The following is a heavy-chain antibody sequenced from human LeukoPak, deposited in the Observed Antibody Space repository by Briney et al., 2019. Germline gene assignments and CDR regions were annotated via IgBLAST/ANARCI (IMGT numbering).Heavy chain of an antibody. CDR2: ISYDGSNK. J-gene: IGHJ4*02. CDR1: GFTFSSYG. V-gene: IGHV3-30*18. D-gene: IGHD3-9*01. CDR3: AKDLYLTGYSFDY. Sequence: PGGSLRPSCAASGFTFSSYGMHWVRQAPGKGLEWVAVISYDGSNKYYADSVKGRFTISRDNSKNTLYLQMNSLRAQDTAVYYCAKDLYLTGYSFDYWGQGTLVTVSS.